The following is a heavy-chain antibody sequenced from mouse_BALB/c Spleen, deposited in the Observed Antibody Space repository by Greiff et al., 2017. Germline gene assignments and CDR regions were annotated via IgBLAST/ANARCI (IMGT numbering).Heavy chain of an antibody. V-gene: IGHV5-17*02. CDR1: GFTFSSFG. CDR2: ISSGSSTI. CDR3: ARSVTVGGYYYAMDY. Sequence: EVKLEESGGGLVQPGGSRKLSCAASGFTFSSFGMHWVRQAPEKGLEWVAYISSGSSTIYYADTVKGRFTISRDNPKNTLFLQMTSLRSEDTAMYYCARSVTVGGYYYAMDYWGQGTSVTVSS. D-gene: IGHD2-2*01. J-gene: IGHJ4*01.